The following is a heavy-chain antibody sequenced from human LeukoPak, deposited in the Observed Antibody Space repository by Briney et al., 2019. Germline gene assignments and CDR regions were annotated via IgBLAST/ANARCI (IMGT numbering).Heavy chain of an antibody. V-gene: IGHV3-48*03. J-gene: IGHJ4*02. CDR3: ALLAVASDFDY. CDR1: GFDFGAYE. D-gene: IGHD6-19*01. Sequence: GGSLRLSCAASGFDFGAYEMNWVRQAPGKGLEWVSNIGSSGTNRYYADSVKGRFSISRDNAKSSLYLQMNSLRVEDTAVYYCALLAVASDFDYWGQGALVTVSS. CDR2: IGSSGTNR.